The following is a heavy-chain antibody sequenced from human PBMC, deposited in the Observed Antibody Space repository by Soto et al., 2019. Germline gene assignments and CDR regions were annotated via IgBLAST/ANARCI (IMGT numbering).Heavy chain of an antibody. Sequence: SETLSLTCTVSGGSISSYYWSWIRQPPGKGLEWIGYIYYSGSTNYNPSLKSRVTISVDTSRNQFSLKLSSVTAADTAVYYCARAPYSSFPFDYWGQGTLVTVSS. J-gene: IGHJ4*02. CDR1: GGSISSYY. CDR2: IYYSGST. CDR3: ARAPYSSFPFDY. D-gene: IGHD6-6*01. V-gene: IGHV4-59*01.